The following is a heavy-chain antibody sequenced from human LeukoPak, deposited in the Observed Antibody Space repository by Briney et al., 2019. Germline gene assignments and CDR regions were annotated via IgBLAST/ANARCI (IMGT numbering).Heavy chain of an antibody. CDR3: ARASPRVSTSFGVAGINWFDP. CDR2: ISAYNGNT. J-gene: IGHJ5*02. CDR1: GYTFTSYG. V-gene: IGHV1-18*01. Sequence: GASVKVSCKASGYTFTSYGISWVRQAPGQGLEWMGWISAYNGNTNYAQKLQGRVTMTTDTSTSTAYMELRSLRSDDTAVYYCARASPRVSTSFGVAGINWFDPWGQGTLVTVSS. D-gene: IGHD3-3*01.